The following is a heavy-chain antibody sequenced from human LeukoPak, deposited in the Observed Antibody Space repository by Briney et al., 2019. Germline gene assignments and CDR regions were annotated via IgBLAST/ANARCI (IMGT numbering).Heavy chain of an antibody. Sequence: TASETLSLTCTVSGGSISSYYWSWIRQPPGKGLEWIGSIYHSGSTYYNPSLKSRVTISVDTSKNQFSLKLSSVTAADTAVYYCARAYFSSWYMNWFDPWGQGTLVTVSS. CDR1: GGSISSYY. V-gene: IGHV4-59*08. J-gene: IGHJ5*02. CDR3: ARAYFSSWYMNWFDP. CDR2: IYHSGST. D-gene: IGHD6-13*01.